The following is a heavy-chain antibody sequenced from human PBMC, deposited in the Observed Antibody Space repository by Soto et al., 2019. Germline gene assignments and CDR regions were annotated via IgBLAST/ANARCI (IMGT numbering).Heavy chain of an antibody. CDR1: GFTFSSYI. D-gene: IGHD3-16*01. CDR3: ARSSTLRGDYYGMDV. V-gene: IGHV3-21*01. J-gene: IGHJ6*02. CDR2: ISSSSSYI. Sequence: PGGSLRLSCAASGFTFSSYIMNWVRQAPGKGLEWVSSISSSSSYIYYADSVKGRFTISRDNAKNSLYLQMNSLRAEDTAVYYCARSSTLRGDYYGMDVWGQGTTVTVS.